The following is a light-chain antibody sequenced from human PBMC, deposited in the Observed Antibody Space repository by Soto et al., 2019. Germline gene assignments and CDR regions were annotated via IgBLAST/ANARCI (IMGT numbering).Light chain of an antibody. CDR1: QSVRGN. Sequence: EIVMTQSPATLSVSPGERATVSCRASQSVRGNLAWYQQKPGQAPRLLSYGASTWATGIPARFSGSGSGTEFTLTISSLQSADFAVYYCQQYNNWPLTFGGGTKVDIK. V-gene: IGKV3-15*01. CDR2: GAS. J-gene: IGKJ4*01. CDR3: QQYNNWPLT.